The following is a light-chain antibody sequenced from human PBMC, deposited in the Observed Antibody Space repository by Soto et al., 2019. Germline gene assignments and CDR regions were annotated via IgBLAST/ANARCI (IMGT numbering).Light chain of an antibody. J-gene: IGKJ5*01. CDR3: QQSYRTPPIT. Sequence: DIQRPQSPSSLSASVGDRVTITCRASQSISSYLNWYQQKPGKAPKLLIYAASSLQSGVPSRFSGSGSGTDFTLTISSLQPEDFATYYCQQSYRTPPITFGQGTRLEIK. V-gene: IGKV1-39*01. CDR1: QSISSY. CDR2: AAS.